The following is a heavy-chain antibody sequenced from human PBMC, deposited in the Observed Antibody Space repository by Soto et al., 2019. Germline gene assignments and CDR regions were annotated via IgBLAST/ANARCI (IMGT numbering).Heavy chain of an antibody. Sequence: QVQLVQSGAEVKKPGASVKVSCKASGYSLADYGMNWVRQAPGQGLEWMGWISAYDGHTKYAQKLQGRVTVTTDTSTTTAYMELRSLRSDDTAVYYCARLRALSGGWPYYFDFWGQGTLVTVSS. D-gene: IGHD6-19*01. CDR3: ARLRALSGGWPYYFDF. J-gene: IGHJ4*02. CDR1: GYSLADYG. V-gene: IGHV1-18*01. CDR2: ISAYDGHT.